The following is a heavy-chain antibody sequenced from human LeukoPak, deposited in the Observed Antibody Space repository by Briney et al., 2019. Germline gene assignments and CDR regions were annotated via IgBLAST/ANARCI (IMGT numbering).Heavy chain of an antibody. J-gene: IGHJ4*02. CDR2: SIPILGIA. CDR1: GCTFSSYA. V-gene: IGHV1-69*04. CDR3: ARVPAGNYGDD. Sequence: SVKVSCKASGCTFSSYAISWVRQAPGQGLEWMGRSIPILGIANYAQKFQGRVTITADKSTSTGYMELSRLRSEDTAVYYCARVPAGNYGDDWGQGTLVTVYS. D-gene: IGHD3-10*01.